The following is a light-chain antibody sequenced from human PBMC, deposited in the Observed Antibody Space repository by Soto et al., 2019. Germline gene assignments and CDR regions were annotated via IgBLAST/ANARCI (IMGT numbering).Light chain of an antibody. CDR1: QSISSV. J-gene: IGKJ4*01. V-gene: IGKV3-11*01. Sequence: DIVLTQSPATLSLSPGERATLSCRASQSISSVLAWYQQKPGQAPRLLIYDASNRATGIPARFSGSGSGTDFTPTISSLEPEDFAVYYCQHRYNWPLTFGGGSKVEIK. CDR3: QHRYNWPLT. CDR2: DAS.